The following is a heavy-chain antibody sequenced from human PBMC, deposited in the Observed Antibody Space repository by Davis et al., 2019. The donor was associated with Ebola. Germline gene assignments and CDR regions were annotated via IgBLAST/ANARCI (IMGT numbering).Heavy chain of an antibody. CDR2: MNPNSGNT. V-gene: IGHV1-8*02. CDR1: VYIFTSYY. J-gene: IGHJ4*02. Sequence: ASVHVSCKASVYIFTSYYMHWVRQPTRQGLEWMGWMNPNSGNTGYAQKSQGRVTMTRENSMSTAYMELTRLRSDDTAVYFCARGGVAYSDLDYWGQGTLVAVSS. D-gene: IGHD2-21*01. CDR3: ARGGVAYSDLDY.